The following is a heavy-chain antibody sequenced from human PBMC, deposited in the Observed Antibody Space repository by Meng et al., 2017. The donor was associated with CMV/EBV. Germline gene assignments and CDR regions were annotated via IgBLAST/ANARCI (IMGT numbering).Heavy chain of an antibody. V-gene: IGHV1-69*05. Sequence: SVKVSCKASGCTFSSYAISWVRQAPGQGLEWMGWIIPICGTAHYAQKFQGRVTITTDESTSTAYMELSSLRADDTAVYYCARVEYSSSSLNYYYYGMDVWGQGTTVTVSS. D-gene: IGHD6-6*01. CDR3: ARVEYSSSSLNYYYYGMDV. CDR2: IIPICGTA. CDR1: GCTFSSYA. J-gene: IGHJ6*02.